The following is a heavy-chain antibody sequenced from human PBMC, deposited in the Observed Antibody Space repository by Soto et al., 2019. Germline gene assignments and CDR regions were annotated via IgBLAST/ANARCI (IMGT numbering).Heavy chain of an antibody. Sequence: QVQLVQSGAEVKKPGSSVKVSCKASGGSFSGYAISWVRQAPGQGLEWMGGIIPIFGTPSYAQKFQGRVTITADESTSTAYMELSSLRSEDTAVYYCAREYRSSSGRFDNWGQGTLVTVSS. J-gene: IGHJ4*02. V-gene: IGHV1-69*01. CDR2: IIPIFGTP. CDR1: GGSFSGYA. D-gene: IGHD6-6*01. CDR3: AREYRSSSGRFDN.